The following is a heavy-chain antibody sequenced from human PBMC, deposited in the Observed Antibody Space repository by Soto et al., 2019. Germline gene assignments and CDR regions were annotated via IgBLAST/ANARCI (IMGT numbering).Heavy chain of an antibody. CDR1: GLTFSNAW. CDR2: IKSKTDGGTT. D-gene: IGHD3-22*01. V-gene: IGHV3-15*01. Sequence: GGSLRLSCAASGLTFSNAWMSWVRQAPGKGLEWVGRIKSKTDGGTTDYAAPVKGRFTISRDDSKNTLYLQMNSLKTEDTAVYYCTTDLYRYDSSGYYTRDGMDVWGQGTTVTVSS. CDR3: TTDLYRYDSSGYYTRDGMDV. J-gene: IGHJ6*02.